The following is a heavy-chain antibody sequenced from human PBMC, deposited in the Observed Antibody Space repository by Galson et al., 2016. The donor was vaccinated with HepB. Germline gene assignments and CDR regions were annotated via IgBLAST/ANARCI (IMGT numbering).Heavy chain of an antibody. V-gene: IGHV3-49*04. CDR1: GFSFADFP. Sequence: SLRLSCATSGFSFADFPLSWVRQAPGKGLEWVGFIRSKTFGGTAEYATFVKGRFTISRDDSRSIAYLQLNSLKTEDTAVYFCRAIVYHFYGVDVWGQGTTVTVSS. CDR2: IRSKTFGGTA. J-gene: IGHJ6*02. CDR3: RAIVYHFYGVDV. D-gene: IGHD3-16*02.